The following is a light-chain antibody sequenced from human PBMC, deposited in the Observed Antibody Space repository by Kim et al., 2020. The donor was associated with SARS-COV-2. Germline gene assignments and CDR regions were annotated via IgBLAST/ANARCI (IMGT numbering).Light chain of an antibody. Sequence: GQRSTISCSGSSPNSEKNDVYWYQHVPGTAPKVPIYGNKKRPSGVPDRFSGSKSGTSASLAISGLRAEDEADYYCAAWDDRVSGRVFGGGTQLTVL. CDR1: SPNSEKND. J-gene: IGLJ3*02. CDR3: AAWDDRVSGRV. CDR2: GNK. V-gene: IGLV1-47*01.